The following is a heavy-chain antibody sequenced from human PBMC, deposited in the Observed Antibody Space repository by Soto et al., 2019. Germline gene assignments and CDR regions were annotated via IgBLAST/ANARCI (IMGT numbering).Heavy chain of an antibody. Sequence: QVQLVQSWAEVKKPGSSVTVACKASGGTFSSYTISWLRQAPGQGLEWRGRIIPILGIANYSQKFQGRVQITAEKSTSTAYMELSSLRSEDTAVYYCARTYHILTRSPAYGMEVWGKGTKVTVCS. CDR1: GGTFSSYT. D-gene: IGHD3-9*01. V-gene: IGHV1-69*02. CDR2: IIPILGIA. J-gene: IGHJ6*04. CDR3: ARTYHILTRSPAYGMEV.